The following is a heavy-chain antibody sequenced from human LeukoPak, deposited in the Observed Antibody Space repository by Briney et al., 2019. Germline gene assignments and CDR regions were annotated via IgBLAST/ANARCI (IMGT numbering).Heavy chain of an antibody. J-gene: IGHJ4*02. CDR3: ARAGRDYGDYVAY. Sequence: QPGGSLRLSCAASGFTFSSYWMSWVRQAPGKGLEWVANIKQVGSEKYYVDSVKGRFTISRDNAKNSLYLQMNSLRAEDTAVYYCARAGRDYGDYVAYWGQGTLVTVSS. CDR2: IKQVGSEK. D-gene: IGHD4-17*01. CDR1: GFTFSSYW. V-gene: IGHV3-7*01.